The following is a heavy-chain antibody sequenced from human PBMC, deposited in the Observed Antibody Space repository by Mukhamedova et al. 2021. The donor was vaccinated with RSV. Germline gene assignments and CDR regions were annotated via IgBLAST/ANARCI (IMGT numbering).Heavy chain of an antibody. CDR2: IRAKAYGETT. Sequence: IRAKAYGETTDYAASVKDRFTISRDDSRSIAYLQMNNLKTEDTAVYYCSRFRYGQGWFDSWGQGTLVTVSS. CDR3: SRFRYGQGWFDS. J-gene: IGHJ5*01. D-gene: IGHD3-16*01. V-gene: IGHV3-49*02.